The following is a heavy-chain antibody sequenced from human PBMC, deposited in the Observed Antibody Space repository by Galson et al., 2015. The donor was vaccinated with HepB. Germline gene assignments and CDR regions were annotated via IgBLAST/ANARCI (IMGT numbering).Heavy chain of an antibody. CDR1: GGSISSGGSH. J-gene: IGHJ4*02. Sequence: TLSLTCTVSGGSISSGGSHWSWIRQHPGKGLEWIGYIYYSGNTYYNPSLKSRVTISVDTSKNQFSLKLSSVTAADTAVYYCARGTPRGYYFDYRGQGTLVTVSS. CDR3: ARGTPRGYYFDY. D-gene: IGHD3-10*01. CDR2: IYYSGNT. V-gene: IGHV4-31*03.